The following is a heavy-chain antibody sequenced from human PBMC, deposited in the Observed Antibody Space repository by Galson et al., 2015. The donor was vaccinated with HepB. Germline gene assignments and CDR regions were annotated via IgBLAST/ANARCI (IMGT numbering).Heavy chain of an antibody. CDR2: IKQGGNDK. CDR1: GFSFSNFW. CDR3: ARGAREWGYSSGWLGYYYYALDV. V-gene: IGHV3-7*03. Sequence: SLRLSCAASGFSFSNFWMTWVRQAPGKGLEWVANIKQGGNDKHYVDSVKGRFTISRDNAKNSLYLQMNSLRLEDTAVYHCARGAREWGYSSGWLGYYYYALDVWGQGTTVTVSS. J-gene: IGHJ6*02. D-gene: IGHD6-19*01.